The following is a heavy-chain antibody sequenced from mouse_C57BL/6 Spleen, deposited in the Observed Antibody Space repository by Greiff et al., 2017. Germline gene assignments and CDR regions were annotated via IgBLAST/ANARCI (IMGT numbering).Heavy chain of an antibody. Sequence: EVQLVESGGGLVKPGGSLKLSCAASGFTFSDYGMHWVRQAPEKGLEWVAYISSGSSTIYYADTVKGRFTISRDNAKNTLFLQMTSLRSEDTAMYYCARPISTMVTTDAFAYWGQGTLVTVSA. J-gene: IGHJ3*01. CDR1: GFTFSDYG. D-gene: IGHD2-2*01. CDR2: ISSGSSTI. CDR3: ARPISTMVTTDAFAY. V-gene: IGHV5-17*01.